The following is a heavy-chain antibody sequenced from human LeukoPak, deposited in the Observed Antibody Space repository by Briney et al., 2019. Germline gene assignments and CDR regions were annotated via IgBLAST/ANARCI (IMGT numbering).Heavy chain of an antibody. CDR2: IKPDGSEK. CDR3: ARVKVGATYFDY. D-gene: IGHD1-26*01. J-gene: IGHJ4*02. CDR1: GFSFSNTW. Sequence: AGGSLRLSCEASGFSFSNTWMSWVRQAPGKGLERVASIKPDGSEKYYGDSLKGDSMKGRFTISRDNAKNSLYLQMNSLRAVDTAVYYCARVKVGATYFDYWGQGTLVTVSS. V-gene: IGHV3-7*03.